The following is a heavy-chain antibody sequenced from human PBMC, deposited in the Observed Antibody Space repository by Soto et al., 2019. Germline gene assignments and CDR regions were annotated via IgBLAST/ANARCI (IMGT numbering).Heavy chain of an antibody. CDR2: IYYSGST. D-gene: IGHD6-13*01. J-gene: IGHJ4*02. Sequence: QVQLQESGPGLVKPSQTLSLTCTVSGGSISSGGYYWRWIRQHPGKGRERIGYIYYSGSTYYNPSLKSRVTISVHTSKNQFSRKLSSVTAADTAVYYCAVAHSEYISSWWTPYYFDYWGEGTLVTVSS. CDR3: AVAHSEYISSWWTPYYFDY. V-gene: IGHV4-31*03. CDR1: GGSISSGGYY.